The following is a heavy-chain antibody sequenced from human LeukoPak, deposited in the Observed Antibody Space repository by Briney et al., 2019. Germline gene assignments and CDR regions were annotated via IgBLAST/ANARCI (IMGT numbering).Heavy chain of an antibody. CDR2: IYYSGST. V-gene: IGHV4-31*03. CDR3: ASARLSLIGFDY. CDR1: GGSISSGGYY. D-gene: IGHD3-10*01. J-gene: IGHJ4*02. Sequence: SETLSLTCTVSGGSISSGGYYWSWIRQHPGKGLEWIGFIYYSGSTYYNPSLKSRVTISVDTSKNQFSLKLSSVTAADTAVYYCASARLSLIGFDYWGQGTLVTVSS.